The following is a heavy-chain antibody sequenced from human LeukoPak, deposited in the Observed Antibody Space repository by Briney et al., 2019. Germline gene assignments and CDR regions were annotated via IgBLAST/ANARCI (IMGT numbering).Heavy chain of an antibody. CDR2: IWYDGSNK. V-gene: IGHV3-33*01. CDR3: ARIYDSSGSYFDY. J-gene: IGHJ4*02. Sequence: GGSLRLSCAASGFTFSSYGMHWVRQAPGKGLEWVAVIWYDGSNKYYADSVKGRFTISRDNSKNTLYLQMNSLRAEDTAVYYCARIYDSSGSYFDYWGQGTLVTVSS. CDR1: GFTFSSYG. D-gene: IGHD3-22*01.